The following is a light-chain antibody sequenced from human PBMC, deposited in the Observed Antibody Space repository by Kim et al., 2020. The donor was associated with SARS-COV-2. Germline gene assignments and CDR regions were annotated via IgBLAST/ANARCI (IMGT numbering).Light chain of an antibody. CDR2: GAS. CDR3: QQYKNWPQT. V-gene: IGKV3-15*01. CDR1: QTVSFN. Sequence: VSPGERATLSCRASQTVSFNLAWYQQKPGQAPRLLIYGASTRAAGIPARFSGSGSGTEFTLSVSSLQSEDFAVYYCQQYKNWPQTFGQGTKVDIK. J-gene: IGKJ1*01.